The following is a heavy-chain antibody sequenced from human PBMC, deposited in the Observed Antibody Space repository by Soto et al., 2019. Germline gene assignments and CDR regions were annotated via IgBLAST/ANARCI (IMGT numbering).Heavy chain of an antibody. V-gene: IGHV4-31*03. D-gene: IGHD6-13*01. J-gene: IGHJ3*02. CDR3: ARDGAAAGTGVDAFDI. Sequence: SETLSLTCTVSGGYISSGGYYWSWIRQHPGKGLEWIGYIYYSGSTYYNPSLKSRVTISVDTSKNQFSLKLSSVTAADTAVYYCARDGAAAGTGVDAFDIWGQGTMVTVSS. CDR1: GGYISSGGYY. CDR2: IYYSGST.